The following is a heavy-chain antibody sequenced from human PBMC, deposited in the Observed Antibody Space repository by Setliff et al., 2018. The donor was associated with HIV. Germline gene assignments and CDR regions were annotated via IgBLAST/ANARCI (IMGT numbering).Heavy chain of an antibody. D-gene: IGHD3-3*01. V-gene: IGHV1-2*06. Sequence: GASVKVSCKASGYTFTDYYIHWVRQAPGQGLEWMGRINPNSGVTSSPQKFQGRVTMTRDTSINTAYMELSRLTSDDTAFYYCAREPTGDFWSGYSSRGLDYWGRGTLVTVSS. J-gene: IGHJ4*02. CDR1: GYTFTDYY. CDR2: INPNSGVT. CDR3: AREPTGDFWSGYSSRGLDY.